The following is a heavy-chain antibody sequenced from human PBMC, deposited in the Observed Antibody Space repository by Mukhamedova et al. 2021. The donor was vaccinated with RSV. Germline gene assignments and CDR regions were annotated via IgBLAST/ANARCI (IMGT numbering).Heavy chain of an antibody. CDR3: VRGRGWIDP. Sequence: VRRMPGKGLEWMGVINPGDSQTINSPSFQGQITISVDKSINTAYLQLSSLKASDTAIYYCVRGRGWIDPWGQGTLVTVSP. CDR2: INPGDSQT. J-gene: IGHJ5*02. V-gene: IGHV5-51*01.